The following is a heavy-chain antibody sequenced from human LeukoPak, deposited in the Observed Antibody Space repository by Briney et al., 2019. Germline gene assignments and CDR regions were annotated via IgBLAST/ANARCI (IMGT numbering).Heavy chain of an antibody. D-gene: IGHD5-12*01. Sequence: GGSLRLSCAASGFTFSSYWMHWVRQAPGKGLVWVSRINGDGSSTIYADSVKGRFTISRDNAKNTLFLQMNSLRAEDTAVYSCARWWLRSGDYWGQGTLVTVSS. CDR3: ARWWLRSGDY. CDR2: INGDGSST. V-gene: IGHV3-74*01. CDR1: GFTFSSYW. J-gene: IGHJ4*02.